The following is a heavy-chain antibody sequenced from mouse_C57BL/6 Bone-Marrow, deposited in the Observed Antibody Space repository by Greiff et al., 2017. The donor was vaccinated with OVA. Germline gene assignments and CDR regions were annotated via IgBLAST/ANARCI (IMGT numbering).Heavy chain of an antibody. V-gene: IGHV1-9*01. Sequence: QVQLQQSGAELMKPGASVKLSCKATGYTFTGYWIEWVKQRPGHGLEWIGEILPGSGGTNSNEKLKGKATFTADTSSNTAYMQLSSLTTEDSAIYSCAREGYDYGAWFAYWGQGTLVTVSA. CDR3: AREGYDYGAWFAY. CDR1: GYTFTGYW. J-gene: IGHJ3*01. D-gene: IGHD2-4*01. CDR2: ILPGSGGT.